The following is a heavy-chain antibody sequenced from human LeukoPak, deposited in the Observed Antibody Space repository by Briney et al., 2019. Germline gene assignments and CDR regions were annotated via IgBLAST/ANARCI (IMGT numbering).Heavy chain of an antibody. V-gene: IGHV3-30*01. Sequence: GRTLSLSCAAYEFTFSSYAMHWVRQAPGKGLEWVAVISYDGSNKYYADSVKGRFTISRANSKNTLYLQMNSLTAEDTAVYYCARDLVRDTAMVNFDYWGQGTLVTVSS. CDR2: ISYDGSNK. J-gene: IGHJ4*02. D-gene: IGHD5-18*01. CDR1: EFTFSSYA. CDR3: ARDLVRDTAMVNFDY.